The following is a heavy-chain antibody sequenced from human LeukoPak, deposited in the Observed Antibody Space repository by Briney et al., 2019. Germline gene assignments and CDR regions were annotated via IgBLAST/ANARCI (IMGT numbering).Heavy chain of an antibody. Sequence: GGSLRPSCAASGFTFSSYAMHWVRQAPGKGLEWVAVISYDGSNKHYADSVKGRFTISRDDAKNTLYLQMNSLRAEDTAVHYCARGGGYTYGYTPYYFDHWGQGTLVTVSS. J-gene: IGHJ4*02. CDR3: ARGGGYTYGYTPYYFDH. V-gene: IGHV3-30-3*01. CDR2: ISYDGSNK. D-gene: IGHD5-18*01. CDR1: GFTFSSYA.